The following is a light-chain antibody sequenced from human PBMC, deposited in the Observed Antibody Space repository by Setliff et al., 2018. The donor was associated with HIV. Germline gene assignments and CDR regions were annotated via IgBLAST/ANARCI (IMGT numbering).Light chain of an antibody. CDR3: CSYTSSTPLYV. Sequence: QSALTQPPSVSGSPGQSVTISCTGTSSDVGGYNRVSWYQQPPGTAPKLMIYEVGNRPSGVPDRFSGSKSGNTASLTISGLQAEDEADYYCCSYTSSTPLYVFGTGTKV. CDR2: EVG. CDR1: SSDVGGYNR. J-gene: IGLJ1*01. V-gene: IGLV2-18*02.